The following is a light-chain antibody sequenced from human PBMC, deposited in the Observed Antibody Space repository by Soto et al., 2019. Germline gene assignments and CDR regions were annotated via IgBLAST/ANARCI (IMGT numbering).Light chain of an antibody. Sequence: QSVLTQPASVSGSPGQSITISCTGTSSDVGGYDYVSWYQQHPGKAPKLLIYDVSNRPSGLSNRFSASKSDNTAYLTISGLQAEDEADYYCSSYTTSSNTLDVFGPGTKLTVL. CDR2: DVS. V-gene: IGLV2-14*03. CDR1: SSDVGGYDY. J-gene: IGLJ1*01. CDR3: SSYTTSSNTLDV.